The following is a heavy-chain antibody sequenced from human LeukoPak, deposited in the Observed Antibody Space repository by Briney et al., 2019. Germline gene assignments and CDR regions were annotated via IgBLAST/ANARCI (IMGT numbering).Heavy chain of an antibody. J-gene: IGHJ3*02. V-gene: IGHV5-51*01. Sequence: GESLKISCKGSGYSFTSYWIGWVRQMPGKGLEWMGIIYPGDSDTRYSPSFQGQVTISADKSISTAYLQWSSLKASDTAMYYCARVQNWNELHDAFDIWGQGTMVTVSS. CDR2: IYPGDSDT. D-gene: IGHD1-1*01. CDR1: GYSFTSYW. CDR3: ARVQNWNELHDAFDI.